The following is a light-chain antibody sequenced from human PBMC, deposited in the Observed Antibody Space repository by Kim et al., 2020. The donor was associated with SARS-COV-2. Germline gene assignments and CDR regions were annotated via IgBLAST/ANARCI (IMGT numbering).Light chain of an antibody. CDR2: RND. J-gene: IGLJ2*01. CDR3: AAWDDSLGGHV. CDR1: TSNVGSNY. V-gene: IGLV1-47*01. Sequence: GQRVPLSCSGSTSNVGSNYVYGYKQFPGMAPKALVYRNDQRPSGVPDRVSGSKSGTSASLAISGLRSDDEADYYCAAWDDSLGGHVFGGGTQLTVL.